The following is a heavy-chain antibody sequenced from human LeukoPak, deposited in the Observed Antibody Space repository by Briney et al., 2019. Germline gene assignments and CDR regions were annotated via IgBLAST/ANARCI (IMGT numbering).Heavy chain of an antibody. CDR2: IYYSGST. CDR3: ASLLRGQLVEEGVDY. V-gene: IGHV4-59*05. CDR1: GGSISSYY. J-gene: IGHJ4*02. Sequence: KPSETLSLTCTVSGGSISSYYWSWIRQPPGKGLEWIGSIYYSGSTYYNPSLKSRVTISVDTSKNQFSLKLSSVTAADTAVYYCASLLRGQLVEEGVDYWGQGTLVTVSS. D-gene: IGHD6-6*01.